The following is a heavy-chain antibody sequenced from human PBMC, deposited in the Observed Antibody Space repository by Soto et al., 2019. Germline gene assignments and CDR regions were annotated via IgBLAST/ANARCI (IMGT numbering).Heavy chain of an antibody. CDR3: ARDPVDSSSSVPNWFDP. J-gene: IGHJ5*02. CDR1: GGTFSSYA. V-gene: IGHV1-69*01. CDR2: IIPIFGTA. D-gene: IGHD6-6*01. Sequence: QVQLVQSGAEVKKPGSSVKVSCKASGGTFSSYAISWVRQAPGQGLEWMGGIIPIFGTANYAQKFKGRVTITADESTSTGYRELSSLRSEDTAVYYCARDPVDSSSSVPNWFDPWGKGTLVTVSS.